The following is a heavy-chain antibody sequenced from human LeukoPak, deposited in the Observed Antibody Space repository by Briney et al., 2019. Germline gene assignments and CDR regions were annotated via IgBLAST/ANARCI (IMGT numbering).Heavy chain of an antibody. CDR2: IIPIFGTA. CDR1: GGTFSSYA. V-gene: IGHV1-69*13. D-gene: IGHD6-19*01. CDR3: ARDPHWGSGWTTIDY. J-gene: IGHJ4*02. Sequence: GASVKVSCKASGGTFSSYAISWVRQAPGQGLEWMGGIIPIFGTANYAQKFQGRVTITADESTSTAYMELSSLRSDDTAVYYCARDPHWGSGWTTIDYWGQGTLVTVSS.